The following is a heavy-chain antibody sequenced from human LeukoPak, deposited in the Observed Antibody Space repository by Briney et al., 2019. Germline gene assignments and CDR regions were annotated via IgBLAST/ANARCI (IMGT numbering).Heavy chain of an antibody. Sequence: SETLSLTCTVSGGSISSSSYYWGWIRQPPGKGLEWIGSIYYSGSTYYNPSLKSRVTISVDTSKNQFSLKLSSVTAADTAVYYCASQARYYDFWSGYYTHNWFDPWGQGTLVTVSS. CDR1: GGSISSSSYY. J-gene: IGHJ5*02. D-gene: IGHD3-3*01. CDR2: IYYSGST. V-gene: IGHV4-39*01. CDR3: ASQARYYDFWSGYYTHNWFDP.